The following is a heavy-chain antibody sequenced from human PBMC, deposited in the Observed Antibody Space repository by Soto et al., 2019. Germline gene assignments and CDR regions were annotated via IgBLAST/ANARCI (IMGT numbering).Heavy chain of an antibody. D-gene: IGHD4-4*01. CDR2: IIPIFGTA. V-gene: IGHV1-69*13. CDR3: ARHSNYVNNWFDP. Sequence: SVKVSCKASGGTFSSYATSWVRQAPGQGLEWMGGIIPIFGTANYAQKFQGRVTITADESTSTAYMELSSLRSEDTAVYYCARHSNYVNNWFDPWGQGTLVTVSS. CDR1: GGTFSSYA. J-gene: IGHJ5*02.